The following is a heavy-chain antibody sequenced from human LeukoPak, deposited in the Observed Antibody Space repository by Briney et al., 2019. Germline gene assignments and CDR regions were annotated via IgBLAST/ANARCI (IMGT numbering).Heavy chain of an antibody. CDR1: GGSISSGGYY. CDR2: IYYSGST. Sequence: SQTLSLTCTASGGSISSGGYYWSWIRQHPGKGLEWIGYIYYSGSTYYNPSLKSRVTISVDTSKNQFSLKLSSVTAADTAVYYCARSLVQHQIDYWGQGTLVTVSS. V-gene: IGHV4-31*03. CDR3: ARSLVQHQIDY. D-gene: IGHD2-8*02. J-gene: IGHJ4*02.